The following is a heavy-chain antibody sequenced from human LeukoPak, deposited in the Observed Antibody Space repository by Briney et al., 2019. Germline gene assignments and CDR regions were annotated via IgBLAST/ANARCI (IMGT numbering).Heavy chain of an antibody. CDR3: ARALNGFDI. J-gene: IGHJ3*02. Sequence: GGSLRVSCVASGFTFSDYSMNWVRQAPGKGLEWVSVIYSGGSIYYADSVKGRFTISRDNSRNTLYLQMNSLRAEGTAVYYCARALNGFDIWGPGTLVTVSS. CDR1: GFTFSDYS. V-gene: IGHV3-53*01. CDR2: IYSGGSI.